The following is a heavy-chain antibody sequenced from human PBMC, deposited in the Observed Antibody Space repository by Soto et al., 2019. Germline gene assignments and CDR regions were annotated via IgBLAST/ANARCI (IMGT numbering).Heavy chain of an antibody. V-gene: IGHV3-11*01. CDR1: GFTFTDYY. CDR2: ISSSGNTI. CDR3: ARDLEMAYPGYFDY. Sequence: QLQLVESGGVLVKPGGALRLFCAASGFTFTDYYMSWIRQAPGKGLEGVSYISSSGNTIYYADSVKGRFTISRDNAKNTLYLQMNSLRAEYTAVYYCARDLEMAYPGYFDYWGQGTLVTVSS. J-gene: IGHJ4*02.